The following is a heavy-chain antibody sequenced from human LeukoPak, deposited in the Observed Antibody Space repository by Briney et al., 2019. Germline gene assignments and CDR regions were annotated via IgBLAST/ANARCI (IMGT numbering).Heavy chain of an antibody. Sequence: GGSLRLSCAASGFTFSSYWMHWVRQAPGKGLVWVSRINSDGSSTSYADSVKGRFTISRDNSKNTLYLQMNSLRAEDTAVYFCVRGWGSNVYASAFDVWGQGTMVTVSS. CDR1: GFTFSSYW. J-gene: IGHJ3*01. V-gene: IGHV3-74*01. D-gene: IGHD3-16*01. CDR2: INSDGSST. CDR3: VRGWGSNVYASAFDV.